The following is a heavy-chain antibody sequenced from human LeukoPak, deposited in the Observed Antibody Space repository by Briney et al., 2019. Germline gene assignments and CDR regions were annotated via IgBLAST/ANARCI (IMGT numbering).Heavy chain of an antibody. Sequence: ASVKVSCKASGYAFTSYYMHWVRQAPGQGLEWMGIINPSGGSTSYAQKFQGRVTMTRDMSTSTVYMELSSLRSEDTAVYYCERDVNRIAARPYYYYYTDVWGKGTTVTVSS. CDR3: ERDVNRIAARPYYYYYTDV. CDR2: INPSGGST. CDR1: GYAFTSYY. V-gene: IGHV1-46*01. D-gene: IGHD6-6*01. J-gene: IGHJ6*03.